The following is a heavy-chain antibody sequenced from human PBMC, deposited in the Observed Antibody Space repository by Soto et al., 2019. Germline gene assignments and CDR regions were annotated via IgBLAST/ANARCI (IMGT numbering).Heavy chain of an antibody. CDR1: GGSITSFY. V-gene: IGHV4-59*01. Sequence: TVSGGSITSFYWSWLRQSPERGLEWIGHIYYSGRTTYNPSLRSRVTISLDMSNSHVSLKMISVTAADTAVYYCARDRGSVDDVWGTYRSRGYFKNWGRGTLVSVPS. J-gene: IGHJ4*02. CDR3: ARDRGSVDDVWGTYRSRGYFKN. CDR2: IYYSGRT. D-gene: IGHD3-16*02.